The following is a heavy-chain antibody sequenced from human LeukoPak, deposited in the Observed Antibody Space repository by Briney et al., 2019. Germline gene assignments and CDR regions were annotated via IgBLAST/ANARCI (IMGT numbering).Heavy chain of an antibody. D-gene: IGHD6-19*01. CDR2: INPNSGGT. CDR3: ARGDSSGWYGDY. J-gene: IGHJ4*02. Sequence: VASVKVSCKASGYTFTGYYMHWVRQAPGQGLEWMGWINPNSGGTNYAQKFQGWVTMTRDTSISTAYMELSRLRSDDTDVYYCARGDSSGWYGDYWGQGTLVTVSS. V-gene: IGHV1-2*04. CDR1: GYTFTGYY.